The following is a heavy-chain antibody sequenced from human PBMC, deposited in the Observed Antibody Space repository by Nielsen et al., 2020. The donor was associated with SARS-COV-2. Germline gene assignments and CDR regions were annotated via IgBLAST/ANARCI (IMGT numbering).Heavy chain of an antibody. Sequence: GESLKISCAASGFTFSSYAMCWVRQAPGKGLEWVSAISGSGGSTYYADSVKGRFTISRDNSKNTLYLQMNSLRAEDTAVYYCASRSGYYFVWGQGTLVTVSS. CDR3: ASRSGYYFV. V-gene: IGHV3-23*01. J-gene: IGHJ4*02. CDR1: GFTFSSYA. CDR2: ISGSGGST. D-gene: IGHD3-22*01.